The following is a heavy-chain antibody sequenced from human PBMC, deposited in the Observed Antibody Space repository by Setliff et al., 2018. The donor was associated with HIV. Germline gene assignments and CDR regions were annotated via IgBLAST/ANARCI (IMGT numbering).Heavy chain of an antibody. J-gene: IGHJ3*02. Sequence: GGSLRLSCAASGFTFSPYWMHWVRQAPGKGLVWVSRINSDGTSTTYADSVKGRFTISRDNAKNTLYLQMNSLRAEDMALYYCVRDKWLVPDTFDIWSQGTMVTVSS. V-gene: IGHV3-74*03. CDR1: GFTFSPYW. D-gene: IGHD6-19*01. CDR2: INSDGTST. CDR3: VRDKWLVPDTFDI.